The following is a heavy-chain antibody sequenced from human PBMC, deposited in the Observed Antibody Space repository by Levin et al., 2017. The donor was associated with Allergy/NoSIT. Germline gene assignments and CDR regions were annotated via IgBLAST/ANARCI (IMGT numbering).Heavy chain of an antibody. CDR2: ISDVSGTT. D-gene: IGHD6-19*01. CDR1: GFTFGSYG. V-gene: IGHV3-23*01. J-gene: IGHJ4*02. CDR3: AKYKGRGWFGGPFDS. Sequence: GGSLRLSCAASGFTFGSYGMSWVRQAPGKGLEWVSGISDVSGTTSYADSVKGRFTVSRDNSMNTLYLQMNRLRTDDTALYFCAKYKGRGWFGGPFDSWGQGTLVTVAS.